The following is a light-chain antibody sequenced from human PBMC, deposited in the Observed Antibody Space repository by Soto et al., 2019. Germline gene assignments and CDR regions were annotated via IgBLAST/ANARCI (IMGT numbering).Light chain of an antibody. V-gene: IGLV1-51*01. Sequence: QSVLTQPPSVSAAPGQTVTISCSGSTSNIGNSFVSWYQQFPGAAPKLLIYDSNKRPSGIPERFSASKSATSATLGITGLQTGDEGDYYCGVWDGSLRLYVFGTGTKVTVL. CDR3: GVWDGSLRLYV. CDR1: TSNIGNSF. J-gene: IGLJ1*01. CDR2: DSN.